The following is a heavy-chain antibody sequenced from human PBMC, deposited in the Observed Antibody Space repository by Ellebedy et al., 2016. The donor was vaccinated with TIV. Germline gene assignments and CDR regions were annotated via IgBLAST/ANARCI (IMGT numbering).Heavy chain of an antibody. D-gene: IGHD3-22*01. J-gene: IGHJ4*02. V-gene: IGHV4-4*02. CDR2: IFHSGST. Sequence: MPGGSLRLSCAVSGGSVSSNHWWSWVRQPPGKGLEWIGEIFHSGSTNYNPSLKSRGTISVDKSRNQFSLKLTSVTAADTAVYYCGRYYDSSGGSFFDYWGQGTLVTVSS. CDR3: GRYYDSSGGSFFDY. CDR1: GGSVSSNHW.